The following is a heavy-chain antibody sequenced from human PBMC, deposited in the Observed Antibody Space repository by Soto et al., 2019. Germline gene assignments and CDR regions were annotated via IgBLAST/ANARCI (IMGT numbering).Heavy chain of an antibody. CDR1: GFTFSNYG. CDR3: ARTPIRDYGDHFCDF. V-gene: IGHV3-33*01. J-gene: IGHJ4*02. D-gene: IGHD4-17*01. Sequence: QVQLVESGGGVVQPGKSLRLSCAASGFTFSNYGMHWVRQAPGKGLEWVAVIWYDGTKKYYQESVRGRFAISRDNSQNTVYLQMNSLRADDSAIYYCARTPIRDYGDHFCDFWGPGTLVTVSS. CDR2: IWYDGTKK.